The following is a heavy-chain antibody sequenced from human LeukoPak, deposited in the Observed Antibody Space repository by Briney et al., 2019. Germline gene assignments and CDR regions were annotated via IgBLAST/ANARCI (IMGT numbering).Heavy chain of an antibody. Sequence: GGSLRLSCAASGFTFSDYYMSWIRQAPGKGLEWVSYISGSGTTTYYADSLKGRFTISRDNAKNSSYLQMSSLRAEDTAVYYCARDKGGSDAFDIWGQGTMVTVSS. CDR3: ARDKGGSDAFDI. V-gene: IGHV3-11*04. D-gene: IGHD3-16*01. CDR2: ISGSGTTT. J-gene: IGHJ3*02. CDR1: GFTFSDYY.